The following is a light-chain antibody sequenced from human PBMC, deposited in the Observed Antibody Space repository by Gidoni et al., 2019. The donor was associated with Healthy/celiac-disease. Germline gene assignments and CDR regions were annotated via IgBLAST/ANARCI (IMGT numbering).Light chain of an antibody. Sequence: EIVMTQSPATLSVSPGERATLSCRASQSVSSNLAWYQQKPGQAPRLLIYGASTRATGIPARFSGSGSGTEFTLTISSLQSEDFAFYYCQQYYNWPGTFGQXTKVEIK. CDR3: QQYYNWPGT. V-gene: IGKV3-15*01. CDR1: QSVSSN. J-gene: IGKJ1*01. CDR2: GAS.